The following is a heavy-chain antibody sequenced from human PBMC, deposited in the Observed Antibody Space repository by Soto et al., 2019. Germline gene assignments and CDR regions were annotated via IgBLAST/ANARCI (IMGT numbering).Heavy chain of an antibody. CDR2: INHSGST. V-gene: IGHV4-34*01. CDR3: ARDRISVVGLVYYYGMDV. J-gene: IGHJ6*01. Sequence: SETLSLTCAVYGGSFSGYYLSWIRKPPGKGLEWIGEINHSGSTNYNPSLKSRVTISVDTSKNQFSLKPSSVTAADTAVYYCARDRISVVGLVYYYGMDVWGQGTTVT. CDR1: GGSFSGYY. D-gene: IGHD2-15*01.